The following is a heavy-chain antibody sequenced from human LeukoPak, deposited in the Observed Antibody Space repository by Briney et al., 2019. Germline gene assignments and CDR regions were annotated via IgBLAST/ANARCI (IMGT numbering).Heavy chain of an antibody. CDR3: ARMEDTAIPPFDY. V-gene: IGHV1-2*02. CDR2: INPNSGGT. CDR1: GYTFTGYY. D-gene: IGHD5-18*01. Sequence: ASVKVSCKASGYTFTGYYMHWVRQAPGQGLEWMGWINPNSGGTNYAQKFQGRVTMTRDTSISTAYMELSRLRSDDTAVYYCARMEDTAIPPFDYWGQGTLVTVPS. J-gene: IGHJ4*02.